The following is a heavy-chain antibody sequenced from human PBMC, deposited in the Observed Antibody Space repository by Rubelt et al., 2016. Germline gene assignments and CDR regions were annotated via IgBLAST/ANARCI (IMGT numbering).Heavy chain of an antibody. D-gene: IGHD2-21*02. CDR1: GFTLGSFW. J-gene: IGHJ4*02. CDR3: ARDVNGDLWAH. V-gene: IGHV3-74*01. Sequence: EVQLVESGGGLVQPGGSLRLSCAASGFTLGSFWMHWVRQTPGKGLVWVSSIKSDGISTRYADSVKGRFTISRDNAKNTLHLQMNSLGADDTAVYYCARDVNGDLWAHWGQGTLVTVSS. CDR2: IKSDGIST.